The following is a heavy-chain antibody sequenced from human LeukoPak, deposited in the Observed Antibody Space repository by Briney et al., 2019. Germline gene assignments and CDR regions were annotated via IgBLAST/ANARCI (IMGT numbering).Heavy chain of an antibody. CDR1: GFTFSNAW. V-gene: IGHV3-15*01. Sequence: GGSLRLSCAASGFTFSNAWMSWVRQAPGKGLEWVGRIKSKTDGGTTDYAAPVKGRFTISRDDSKNTLYLQMNRLKTEDTAVYYCTTGPPYCGGDCYIDYWGQGTLVTVSS. CDR2: IKSKTDGGTT. D-gene: IGHD2-21*02. CDR3: TTGPPYCGGDCYIDY. J-gene: IGHJ4*02.